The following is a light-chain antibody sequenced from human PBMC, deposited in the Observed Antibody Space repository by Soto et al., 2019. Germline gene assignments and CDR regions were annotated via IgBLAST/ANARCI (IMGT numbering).Light chain of an antibody. J-gene: IGKJ1*01. CDR1: QSVSSSY. V-gene: IGKV3-20*01. Sequence: EIVLTQSPGTLSLSPGERATLSCRASQSVSSSYLAWYQQKPGQAPRLLIYGASSRATGIPDRFSGSGAGTDFTLTISDVQPEDFALYYCHQRQSWPRTVGQGNKVDIK. CDR2: GAS. CDR3: HQRQSWPRT.